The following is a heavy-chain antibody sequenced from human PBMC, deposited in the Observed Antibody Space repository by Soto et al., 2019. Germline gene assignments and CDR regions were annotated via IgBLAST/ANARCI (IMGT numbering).Heavy chain of an antibody. CDR2: IIPIFGTA. CDR3: ARDLGYCSSTSFETFDY. J-gene: IGHJ4*02. Sequence: SVKVSCKASGGTFSSYAISWVRQAPGQGLEWMGGIIPIFGTANYAQKFQGRVTITADESTSTAYMELSSLRSEDTAVYYCARDLGYCSSTSFETFDYWGQGTPVPVSP. V-gene: IGHV1-69*13. CDR1: GGTFSSYA. D-gene: IGHD2-2*01.